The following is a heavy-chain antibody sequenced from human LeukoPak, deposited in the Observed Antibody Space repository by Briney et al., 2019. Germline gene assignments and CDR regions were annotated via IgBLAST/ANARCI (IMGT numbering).Heavy chain of an antibody. CDR3: ARDLQYQLPGMDV. V-gene: IGHV3-21*01. Sequence: GGSLRLSCAASGFTFISYSMNWVGQATGRGLEWVSSISRTSSYIYYADSVKGRFTISRDNAKNSLYLQMNSLRAEDTAVYYCARDLQYQLPGMDVWGKGTTVTVSS. CDR2: ISRTSSYI. J-gene: IGHJ6*04. CDR1: GFTFISYS. D-gene: IGHD2-2*01.